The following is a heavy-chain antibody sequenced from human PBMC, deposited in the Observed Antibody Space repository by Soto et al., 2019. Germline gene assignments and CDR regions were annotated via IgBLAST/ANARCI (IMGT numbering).Heavy chain of an antibody. CDR1: GGSISSSSYY. CDR3: AKWGSSKYGMDA. J-gene: IGHJ6*02. Sequence: XETLSVTCTVSGGSISSSSYYWGWIRQPPGKGLEWIGSIYYSGSTYYNPSLKSRVTISVDTSKNQFSLKLSSVTAADTAVYYCAKWGSSKYGMDAWRQGTTVTVSS. D-gene: IGHD2-2*01. CDR2: IYYSGST. V-gene: IGHV4-39*01.